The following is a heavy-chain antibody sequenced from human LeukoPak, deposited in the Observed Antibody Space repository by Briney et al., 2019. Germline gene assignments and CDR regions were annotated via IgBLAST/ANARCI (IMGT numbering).Heavy chain of an antibody. Sequence: SETLSLTCSVSGRSTSGYFWTWIRQPPGKGPEWIGYVYYKGDTSYSPSLKSRVTISVDTSKNQFSLKLNSVTAADTAVYYCARHVTVTYDAFDMWGRGTMVIVSS. D-gene: IGHD4-17*01. J-gene: IGHJ3*02. V-gene: IGHV4-59*08. CDR2: VYYKGDT. CDR1: GRSTSGYF. CDR3: ARHVTVTYDAFDM.